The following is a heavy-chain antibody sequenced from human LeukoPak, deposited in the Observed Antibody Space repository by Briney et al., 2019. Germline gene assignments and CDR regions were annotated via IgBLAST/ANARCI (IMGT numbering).Heavy chain of an antibody. CDR1: GFTFSSYG. CDR3: ARGDRAQAYGMDV. D-gene: IGHD4-17*01. J-gene: IGHJ6*02. CDR2: IWYDGSNK. V-gene: IGHV3-33*01. Sequence: GGSLRLSCAAPGFTFSSYGMHWVRQAPGKGLEWVAVIWYDGSNKYYADSVKGRFTISRDNSKNTLYLQMNSLRAEDTAVYYCARGDRAQAYGMDVWGQGTTVTVSS.